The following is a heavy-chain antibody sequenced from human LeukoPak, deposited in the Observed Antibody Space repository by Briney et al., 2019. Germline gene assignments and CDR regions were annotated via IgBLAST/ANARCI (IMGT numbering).Heavy chain of an antibody. V-gene: IGHV1-58*02. D-gene: IGHD3-9*01. J-gene: IGHJ4*02. CDR1: GFTFSNSA. CDR2: IVVGSGNT. CDR3: AAGYYDILSG. Sequence: SVKVSCKASGFTFSNSAMQWVRQARGQRLEWIGWIVVGSGNTNYAQKFQERVSITRDMSRSTVYMELSSLRSEDTAVHYCAAGYYDILSGWGQGTLVTVSS.